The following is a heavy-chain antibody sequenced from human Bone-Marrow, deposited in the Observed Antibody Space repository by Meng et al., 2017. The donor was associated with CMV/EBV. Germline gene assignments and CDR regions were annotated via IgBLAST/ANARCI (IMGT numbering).Heavy chain of an antibody. J-gene: IGHJ4*02. Sequence: SEPRSLTCTVPGGSIRSSSYYWGWIRQPPGKGLEWIGSIYYSGSTYYNPSLKSRVTISVDTSKNQFSLKLSSVTAADTAVYYCARGWYSSADYWGQGTLVTVSS. CDR2: IYYSGST. CDR3: ARGWYSSADY. D-gene: IGHD6-25*01. V-gene: IGHV4-39*07. CDR1: GGSIRSSSYY.